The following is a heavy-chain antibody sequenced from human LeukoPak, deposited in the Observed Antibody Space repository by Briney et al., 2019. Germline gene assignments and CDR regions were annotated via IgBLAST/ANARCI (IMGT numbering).Heavy chain of an antibody. V-gene: IGHV1-69*05. J-gene: IGHJ4*02. CDR3: ASEGYYDSSALDY. D-gene: IGHD3-22*01. CDR1: GGTFSSYA. CDR2: IIPIFGTA. Sequence: SVKVSCKASGGTFSSYAISWVRQAPGQGLEWMGGIIPIFGTANYAQKFQGRVTIPTDESTSTAYMEVSSLRSEDTAVYYCASEGYYDSSALDYWGQGTLVTVSS.